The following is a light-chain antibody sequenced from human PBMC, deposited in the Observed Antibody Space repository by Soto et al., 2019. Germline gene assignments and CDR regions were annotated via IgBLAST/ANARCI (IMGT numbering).Light chain of an antibody. Sequence: DIQLTQSPSSLSAPVGDRVTITCRASQRISSNLNWYQQKPGKAPNLLIYAAYSLQSGVPSRFSGSGSGTEFTLTISSLQPEDFATYYCQQSFSTPRTFGQGTEVDIK. J-gene: IGKJ1*01. CDR1: QRISSN. V-gene: IGKV1-39*01. CDR3: QQSFSTPRT. CDR2: AAY.